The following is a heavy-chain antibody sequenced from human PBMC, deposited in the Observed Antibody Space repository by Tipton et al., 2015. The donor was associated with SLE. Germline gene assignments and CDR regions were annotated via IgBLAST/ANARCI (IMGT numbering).Heavy chain of an antibody. D-gene: IGHD5-12*01. CDR1: GFTFSSYS. V-gene: IGHV3-21*03. CDR3: ARGRGGESPGYDY. CDR2: ISSSSSYI. Sequence: SLRLSCAASGFTFSSYSMNWVRQAPGKGLEWVSSISSSSSYIYYADSVKGRFTISRDNAKNSLYLQMNSLRAEDTAVYYCARGRGGESPGYDYWGQGTLVTVSS. J-gene: IGHJ4*02.